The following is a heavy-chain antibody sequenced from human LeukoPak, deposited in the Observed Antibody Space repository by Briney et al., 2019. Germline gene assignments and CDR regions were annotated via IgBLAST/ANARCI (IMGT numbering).Heavy chain of an antibody. D-gene: IGHD3-22*01. CDR3: ARTSDNWYYYDSSGYFDY. J-gene: IGHJ4*02. CDR2: ISSSSNTI. V-gene: IGHV3-48*04. CDR1: GFTFSSYS. Sequence: GGSLRLSCAASGFTFSSYSMNWVRQAPGKGLEWVSYISSSSNTIYYADSVKGRFTISRNNAKNSLYLQMNSLRAADTAVYYCARTSDNWYYYDSSGYFDYWGQGTLVTVSS.